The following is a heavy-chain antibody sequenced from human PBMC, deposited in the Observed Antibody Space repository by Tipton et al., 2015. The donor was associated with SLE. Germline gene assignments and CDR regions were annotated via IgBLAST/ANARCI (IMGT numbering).Heavy chain of an antibody. Sequence: GLVKPSETLSLTCAVSGYSISSGYYWGWIRQPPGKGLEWIGSIYHSGSTYYNPSLKSRVTISVDTSKNQFSLKLSSVTAADTAVYYCARDFTWYVDYWGQGTLVTVSS. D-gene: IGHD3-16*01. CDR2: IYHSGST. CDR3: ARDFTWYVDY. V-gene: IGHV4-38-2*02. CDR1: GYSISSGYY. J-gene: IGHJ4*02.